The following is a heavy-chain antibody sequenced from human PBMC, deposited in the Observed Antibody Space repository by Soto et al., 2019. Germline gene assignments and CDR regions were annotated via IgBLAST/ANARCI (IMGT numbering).Heavy chain of an antibody. J-gene: IGHJ4*02. CDR3: ARAPPPIALNTSPGVYYFDY. V-gene: IGHV4-34*01. CDR2: INHSGST. D-gene: IGHD3-10*01. Sequence: QVQLQQWGEGLLKPSETLSLTCAVYGGSFSGYYWCWIRQPPGQGLEWIGEINHSGSTNSNPSLERPVTIPELMSNDLFSLKLGVFTAAAAAVYYCARAPPPIALNTSPGVYYFDYWGQGTLVSVAS. CDR1: GGSFSGYY.